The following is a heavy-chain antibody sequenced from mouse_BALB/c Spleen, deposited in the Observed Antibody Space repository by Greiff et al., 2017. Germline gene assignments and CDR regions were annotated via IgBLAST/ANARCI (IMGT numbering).Heavy chain of an antibody. D-gene: IGHD2-1*01. V-gene: IGHV5-17*02. CDR2: ISSGSSTI. CDR1: GFTFSSFG. J-gene: IGHJ2*01. CDR3: ARNGNLYYFDY. Sequence: EVKVEESGGGLVQPGGSRKLSCAASGFTFSSFGMHWVRQAPEKGLEWVAYISSGSSTIYYADTVKGRFTISRDNPKNTLFLQMTSLRSEDTAMYYCARNGNLYYFDYWGQGTTLTVSS.